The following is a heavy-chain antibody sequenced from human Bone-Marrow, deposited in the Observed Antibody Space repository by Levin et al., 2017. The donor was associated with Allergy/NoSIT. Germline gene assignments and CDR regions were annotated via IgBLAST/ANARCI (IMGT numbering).Heavy chain of an antibody. CDR2: IYTSGST. CDR3: ARESIAAAGTLFDY. Sequence: SQTLSLTCTVSGGSISSYYWSWIRQPAGKGLEWIGRIYTSGSTNYNPSLKSRVTMSVDTSKNQFSLKLRSVTAADTAVYYCARESIAAAGTLFDYWGQGTLVTVSS. D-gene: IGHD6-13*01. CDR1: GGSISSYY. J-gene: IGHJ4*02. V-gene: IGHV4-4*07.